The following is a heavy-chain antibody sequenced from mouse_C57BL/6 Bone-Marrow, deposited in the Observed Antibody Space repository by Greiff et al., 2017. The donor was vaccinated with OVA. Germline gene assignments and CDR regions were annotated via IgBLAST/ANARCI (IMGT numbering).Heavy chain of an antibody. Sequence: QVQLQQSGAELVRPGASVKLSCKASGYTFTDYYINWVKQRPGQGLEWIARIYPGSGNTYYNEKFKGKATLTAEKSSSTAYMQLSSLTSEDSAVYFCARETYGPVALYAMDYWGQGTSVTVSS. CDR3: ARETYGPVALYAMDY. J-gene: IGHJ4*01. D-gene: IGHD1-2*01. V-gene: IGHV1-76*01. CDR1: GYTFTDYY. CDR2: IYPGSGNT.